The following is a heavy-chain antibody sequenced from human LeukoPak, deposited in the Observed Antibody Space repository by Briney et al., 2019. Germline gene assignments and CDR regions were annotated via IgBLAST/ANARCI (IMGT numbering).Heavy chain of an antibody. CDR2: MNPNSGNT. CDR3: AREYSSSAAFDY. V-gene: IGHV1-8*03. CDR1: GYTFTSYD. Sequence: ASVKVSCKASGYTFTSYDINWVRQAPGQGLEWMGWMNPNSGNTGYAQKFQGRVTITRNTSISTAYMELSSLRSEDTAVYHCAREYSSSAAFDYWGQGTLVTVSS. J-gene: IGHJ4*02. D-gene: IGHD6-6*01.